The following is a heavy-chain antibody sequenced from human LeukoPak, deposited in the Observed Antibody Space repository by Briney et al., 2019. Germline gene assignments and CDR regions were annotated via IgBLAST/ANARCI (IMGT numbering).Heavy chain of an antibody. Sequence: GGSLRLSCAASGFPFSSYWMHWVRQAPGKGLEWVSSINSRSNYIYYADSVKGRFTISRDNAKESLYLQMNSLRAEDTALYFCARDKVSVIPALDYWGQGTLVIVSS. J-gene: IGHJ4*02. D-gene: IGHD2/OR15-2a*01. CDR2: INSRSNYI. V-gene: IGHV3-21*01. CDR1: GFPFSSYW. CDR3: ARDKVSVIPALDY.